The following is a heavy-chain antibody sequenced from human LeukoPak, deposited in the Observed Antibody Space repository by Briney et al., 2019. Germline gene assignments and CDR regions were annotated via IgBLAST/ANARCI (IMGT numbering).Heavy chain of an antibody. CDR2: LYNTGSTDN. J-gene: IGHJ6*02. Sequence: PSETLPLTCTVSGDSITNYNYHWGWIRQPPGKGLVWLGRLYNTGSTDNTDSNPSLQSRVTISADTSMNQFSLRLTSVTAADTAVYYCARDFGAGSYRYGMDVWGQGTTVTVSS. CDR1: GDSITNYNYH. D-gene: IGHD3-10*01. CDR3: ARDFGAGSYRYGMDV. V-gene: IGHV4-39*07.